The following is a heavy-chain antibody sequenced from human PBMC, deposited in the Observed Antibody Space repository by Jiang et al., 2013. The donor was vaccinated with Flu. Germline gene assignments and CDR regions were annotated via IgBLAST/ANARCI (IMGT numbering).Heavy chain of an antibody. CDR2: IIPIFGTA. CDR1: GGTFSSYA. D-gene: IGHD1-26*01. V-gene: IGHV1-69*06. Sequence: KVSCKASGGTFSSYAISWVRQAPGQGLEWMGGIIPIFGTANYAQKFQGRVTITADKSTSTAYMELSSLRSEDTAVYYCAITRVVGASQPDGPDWYFDLWGRGTLVTVSS. J-gene: IGHJ2*01. CDR3: AITRVVGASQPDGPDWYFDL.